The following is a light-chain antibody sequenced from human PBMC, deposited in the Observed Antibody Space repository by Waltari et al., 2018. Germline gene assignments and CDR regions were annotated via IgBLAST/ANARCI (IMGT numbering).Light chain of an antibody. Sequence: SYELTQPLSVSVALGQTARITCGGNNIGSKNVHWYQQKPGQAPVLGIYRDSNRPSGFPERFSGSNSGNTATLTISRAQAGDEADYYCQVWDSSTVVFGGGTKLTVL. V-gene: IGLV3-9*01. CDR1: NIGSKN. CDR2: RDS. CDR3: QVWDSSTVV. J-gene: IGLJ2*01.